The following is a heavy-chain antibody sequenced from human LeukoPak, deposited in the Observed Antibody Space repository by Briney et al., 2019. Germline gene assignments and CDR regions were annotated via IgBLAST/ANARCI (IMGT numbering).Heavy chain of an antibody. V-gene: IGHV3-49*04. CDR2: IRNKDYGGTT. CDR1: GFTFGDYT. D-gene: IGHD2-2*03. J-gene: IGHJ4*02. CDR3: SVDIGDF. Sequence: GGSLRLSCTTSGFTFGDYTMTWVRQAPGKGLEWVGFIRNKDYGGTTEYAASVRGRFTISRDDSKSIAYLQMDSLKTDDTAVYYCSVDIGDFWGQGTLVTVSS.